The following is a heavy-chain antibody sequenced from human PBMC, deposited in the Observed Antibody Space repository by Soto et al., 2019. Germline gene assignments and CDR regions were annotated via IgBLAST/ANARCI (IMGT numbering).Heavy chain of an antibody. J-gene: IGHJ3*02. CDR2: ISYSADKT. Sequence: PGGSLRLSCAASGFTFNTYVMNWVRQAPGKGLEWVSTISYSADKTHYADSVKGRFTISRDNAKNSLYLQMNSLRAEDTAVYYCASVYYGDILTGADAFDIWGQGTMVTVSS. D-gene: IGHD3-9*01. CDR3: ASVYYGDILTGADAFDI. CDR1: GFTFNTYV. V-gene: IGHV3-23*01.